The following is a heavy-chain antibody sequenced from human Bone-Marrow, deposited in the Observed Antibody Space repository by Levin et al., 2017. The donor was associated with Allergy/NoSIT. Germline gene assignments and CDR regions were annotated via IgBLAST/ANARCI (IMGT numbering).Heavy chain of an antibody. Sequence: GESLKISCAASGFTFSSYAMHWVRQAPGKGLEWVAVISYDGSNKYYADSVKGRFTISRDNSKNTLYLQMNSLRAEDTAVYYCARDDYVWGRGYWFDPWGQGTLVTVSS. D-gene: IGHD3-16*01. J-gene: IGHJ5*02. V-gene: IGHV3-30*04. CDR1: GFTFSSYA. CDR3: ARDDYVWGRGYWFDP. CDR2: ISYDGSNK.